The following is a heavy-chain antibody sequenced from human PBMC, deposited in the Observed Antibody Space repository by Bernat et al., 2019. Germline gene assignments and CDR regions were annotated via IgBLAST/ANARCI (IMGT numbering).Heavy chain of an antibody. Sequence: QVTLRESGPALVKPTQTLTLTCTFSGFSLSTSGMCVSWIRQPPGKALEWLARIDWDDDKYYSTSLKTRLTISKDTSKNQVGLTMTNMDPVDTATYYCARSVVVTASYYYYGMDVWGQGTTVTVSS. CDR1: GFSLSTSGMC. J-gene: IGHJ6*02. D-gene: IGHD2-21*02. V-gene: IGHV2-70*15. CDR2: IDWDDDK. CDR3: ARSVVVTASYYYYGMDV.